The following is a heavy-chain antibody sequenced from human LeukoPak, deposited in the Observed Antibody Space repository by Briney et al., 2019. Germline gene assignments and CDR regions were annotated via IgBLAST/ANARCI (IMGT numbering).Heavy chain of an antibody. Sequence: GGSLRLSCAASGFTFTYAWMSGVRKAQGKGLEGVGRIKSKTDGGTTDYAAPVKGRFTISRDDSKNTLYLQMNSLKTEDTAVYYCTTGNYHGSGSSGYWGQGTLVTVSS. CDR1: GFTFTYAW. J-gene: IGHJ4*02. D-gene: IGHD3-10*01. V-gene: IGHV3-15*01. CDR2: IKSKTDGGTT. CDR3: TTGNYHGSGSSGY.